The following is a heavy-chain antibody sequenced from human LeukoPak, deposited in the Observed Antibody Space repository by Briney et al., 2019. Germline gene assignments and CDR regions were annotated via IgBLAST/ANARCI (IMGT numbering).Heavy chain of an antibody. Sequence: PGGSLRLSCAASGNYWMHWVRQAPGKGLVWVSHINSDGSWTSYADSVKGRFTISKDNAKNTLYLQMNSLRTEDTAVYYCAKDPYSRAFEYFQHWGQGTLVTVSS. CDR1: GNYW. CDR2: INSDGSWT. D-gene: IGHD1-26*01. V-gene: IGHV3-74*01. CDR3: AKDPYSRAFEYFQH. J-gene: IGHJ1*01.